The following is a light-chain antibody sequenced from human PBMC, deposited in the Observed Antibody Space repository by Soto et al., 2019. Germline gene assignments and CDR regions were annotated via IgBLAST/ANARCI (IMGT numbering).Light chain of an antibody. CDR2: GVS. J-gene: IGKJ5*01. CDR1: QSVSSNF. CDR3: QQYANTPIT. Sequence: EIVMTQSPGTLSLSPGESATLSCRASQSVSSNFLAWYQQKPGQAPRLLIYGVSSRASRIPDSFFGSGSGTDFTLTINRLEPEDFAVYYCQQYANTPITFGQGTRLDIK. V-gene: IGKV3-20*01.